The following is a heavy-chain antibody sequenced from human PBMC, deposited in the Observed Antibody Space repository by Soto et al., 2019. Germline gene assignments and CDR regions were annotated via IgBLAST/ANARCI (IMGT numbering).Heavy chain of an antibody. Sequence: EVQLVESGGGLVQPGGSQRLSCAASGFTFSSYWMHWVRQAPGKGLVWVSRINSDGSSTSYADSVKGRFTISRDNAKNTLYLQMNSLRAEDTAVYYCARDQGYCSGGSCYVVGYWGQGTLVTVSS. V-gene: IGHV3-74*01. D-gene: IGHD2-15*01. CDR3: ARDQGYCSGGSCYVVGY. J-gene: IGHJ4*02. CDR2: INSDGSST. CDR1: GFTFSSYW.